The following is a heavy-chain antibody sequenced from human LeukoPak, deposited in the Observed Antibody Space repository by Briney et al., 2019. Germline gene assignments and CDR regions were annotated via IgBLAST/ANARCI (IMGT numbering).Heavy chain of an antibody. D-gene: IGHD3-22*01. Sequence: PGGSLRLSCAASGFSFSSYAMSWVRQAPGKGLEWVSGISGSGGTTYYADSVKGRFTISRDNSKNTLYLQMNSLRAEDTAVYYCAKDVGSGYYFTGVFDYWGQGTLVTVSS. CDR1: GFSFSSYA. CDR2: ISGSGGTT. V-gene: IGHV3-23*01. J-gene: IGHJ4*02. CDR3: AKDVGSGYYFTGVFDY.